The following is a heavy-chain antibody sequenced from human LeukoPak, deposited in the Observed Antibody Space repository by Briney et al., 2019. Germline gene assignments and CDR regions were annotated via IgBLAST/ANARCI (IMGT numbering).Heavy chain of an antibody. Sequence: PGGSLRLSCAASGFTFSTYSMDWVRQAPGKGLEWVSFISSTGSTIYYADSVKGRFTISRDNAKNSLYLQMDSLRAEDTAVYYCAKGQAATMYYFDYWGQGTLVTVSS. CDR3: AKGQAATMYYFDY. D-gene: IGHD6-13*01. CDR1: GFTFSTYS. V-gene: IGHV3-48*01. CDR2: ISSTGSTI. J-gene: IGHJ4*02.